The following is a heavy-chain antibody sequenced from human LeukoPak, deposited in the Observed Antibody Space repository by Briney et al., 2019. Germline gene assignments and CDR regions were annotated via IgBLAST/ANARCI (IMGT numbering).Heavy chain of an antibody. CDR3: ASPYYYGSGFDY. J-gene: IGHJ4*02. CDR2: INPNSGGT. CDR1: GYTFTGYY. D-gene: IGHD3-10*01. V-gene: IGHV1-2*02. Sequence: ASVKVSCKASGYTFTGYYMHWVRQAPGQGLEWMGWINPNSGGTNYAQKFQGRVTMTRDTSISTAYMVLSRLRSDDTAVYYCASPYYYGSGFDYWGQGTLVTVSS.